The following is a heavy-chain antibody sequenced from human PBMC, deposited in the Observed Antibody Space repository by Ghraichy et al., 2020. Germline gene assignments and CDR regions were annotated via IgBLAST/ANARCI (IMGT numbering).Heavy chain of an antibody. J-gene: IGHJ4*02. CDR1: GFTFSNHA. D-gene: IGHD5-24*01. Sequence: GGSLRLSCSASGFTFSNHAMHWVRQAPGKGLEYVSAISTTGANTFYADSVKGRFTISRDNSKNTLYFQMSSLTVEDTAVYYCVRRDGSNLGFSDYWGQGTLVTVSS. CDR3: VRRDGSNLGFSDY. CDR2: ISTTGANT. V-gene: IGHV3-64D*06.